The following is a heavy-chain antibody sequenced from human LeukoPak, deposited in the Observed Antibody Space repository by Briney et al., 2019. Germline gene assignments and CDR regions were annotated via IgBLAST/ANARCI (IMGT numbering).Heavy chain of an antibody. CDR3: AKQEYEYYDILTGYYFPDY. V-gene: IGHV3-23*01. J-gene: IGHJ4*02. CDR2: ISGSGGST. CDR1: GFTFSSYA. D-gene: IGHD3-9*01. Sequence: PGGSLRLSCAASGFTFSSYAMSWVRQAPGKGLEWVSAISGSGGSTYYADSVKGRFTISGDNSKNTPYLQMNSLRAEDTAVYYCAKQEYEYYDILTGYYFPDYWGQGTLVTVSS.